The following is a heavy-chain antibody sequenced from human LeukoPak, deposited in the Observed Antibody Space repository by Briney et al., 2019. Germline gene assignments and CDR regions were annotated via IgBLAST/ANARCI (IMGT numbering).Heavy chain of an antibody. D-gene: IGHD6-13*01. CDR1: GGSISSYY. V-gene: IGHV4-59*01. J-gene: IGHJ4*02. CDR3: ATGVHGIAAAGDYYFDY. CDR2: MYYRGDT. Sequence: SETLSLTCTVSGGSISSYYWSWIRQPPGKGLEWIGYMYYRGDTNYDPSLTSRVTISIDTPNNQFSLKLSSVTAADTGVYYCATGVHGIAAAGDYYFDYWGQGTLVTVSS.